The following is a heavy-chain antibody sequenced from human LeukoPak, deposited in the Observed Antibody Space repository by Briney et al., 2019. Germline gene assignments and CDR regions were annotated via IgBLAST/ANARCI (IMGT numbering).Heavy chain of an antibody. CDR3: ARRLVTAGITDFFDS. Sequence: PVGSLRLSRTPSGFTSSDYSMSSVPESPGPGVEAVSAISPAGDSTTHADSLKGRFTISRDNSKRTLYLQMNGLTAEHTALYFSARRLVTAGITDFFDSWGQGTLVSVSS. V-gene: IGHV3-23*01. CDR1: GFTSSDYS. J-gene: IGHJ4*02. D-gene: IGHD3-3*01. CDR2: ISPAGDST.